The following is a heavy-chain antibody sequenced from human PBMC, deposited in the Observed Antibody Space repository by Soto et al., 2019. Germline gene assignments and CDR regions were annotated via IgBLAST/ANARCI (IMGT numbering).Heavy chain of an antibody. Sequence: SETLSLTCTVSNGSISSPVYYWGWIRQPPGKGLEWIGSIYHTGSTYYNPSLQGRVTISVDTSKNQFSLKLSSVTAADTAMYFCAGRSSLASVQLFFREISNYNWFDPWGQGTLVTVSS. D-gene: IGHD1-1*01. J-gene: IGHJ5*02. CDR2: IYHTGST. CDR3: AGRSSLASVQLFFREISNYNWFDP. V-gene: IGHV4-39*01. CDR1: NGSISSPVYY.